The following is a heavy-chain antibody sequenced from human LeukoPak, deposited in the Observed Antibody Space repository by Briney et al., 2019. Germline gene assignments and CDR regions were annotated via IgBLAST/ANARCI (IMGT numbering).Heavy chain of an antibody. J-gene: IGHJ4*02. D-gene: IGHD1-14*01. V-gene: IGHV3-30*19. CDR1: GFTFSSYG. CDR2: ISYDGSNK. Sequence: PGGSLRLSCAASGFTFSSYGMHWVRQAPGKGLEWVAVISYDGSNKYYADSVKGRFTISRDNSKNTLYLQMNSLRAEDTAVYYCARDRGMSDYWGQGTLVTVSS. CDR3: ARDRGMSDY.